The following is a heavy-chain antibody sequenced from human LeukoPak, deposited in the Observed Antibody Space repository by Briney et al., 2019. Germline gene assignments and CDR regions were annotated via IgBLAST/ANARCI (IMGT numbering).Heavy chain of an antibody. D-gene: IGHD3-3*01. Sequence: PGGSLRLSCAASGFTFSSYSMNWVRQAPGKGLEWVSSISSSSSYIYYADSVKGQFTISRDNAKNSLYLQMNSLRAEDTAVYYCARGDFWSGYQDYWGQGTLVTVSS. V-gene: IGHV3-21*01. J-gene: IGHJ4*02. CDR2: ISSSSSYI. CDR3: ARGDFWSGYQDY. CDR1: GFTFSSYS.